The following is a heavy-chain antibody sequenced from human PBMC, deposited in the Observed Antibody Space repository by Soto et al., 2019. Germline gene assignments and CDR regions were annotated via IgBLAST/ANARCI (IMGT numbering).Heavy chain of an antibody. CDR3: ASAIVVVPAAIGKLYGMDV. CDR2: IIPIFGTA. V-gene: IGHV1-69*01. CDR1: GGTFSSYA. D-gene: IGHD2-2*01. J-gene: IGHJ6*02. Sequence: QVQLVQSGAEVKKPGSSVKVSCKASGGTFSSYAISWVRQAPGQGLEWMEGIIPIFGTANYAQKFQGRVTITADESTSTAYMELSSLRSEDTAVYYCASAIVVVPAAIGKLYGMDVWGQGTTVTVSS.